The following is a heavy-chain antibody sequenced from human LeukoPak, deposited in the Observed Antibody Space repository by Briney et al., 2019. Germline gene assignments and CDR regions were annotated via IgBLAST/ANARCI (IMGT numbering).Heavy chain of an antibody. V-gene: IGHV1-69*05. CDR1: GGTFSSYA. Sequence: GSSVKVSCKASGGTFSSYAISWVRQAPGQGLEWMGGIIPIFGTANYAQKFQGRVTITTDESTSTAYMGLSSLRSEDTAVYYCARVAPKMYYVWGTGYYYMDVWGKGTTVTVSS. J-gene: IGHJ6*03. CDR2: IIPIFGTA. CDR3: ARVAPKMYYVWGTGYYYMDV. D-gene: IGHD3-16*01.